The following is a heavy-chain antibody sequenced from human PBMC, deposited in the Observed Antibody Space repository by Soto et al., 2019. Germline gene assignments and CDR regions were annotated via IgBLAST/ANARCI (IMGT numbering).Heavy chain of an antibody. V-gene: IGHV1-18*01. CDR1: GYTFTSYG. CDR2: ISAYNGNT. D-gene: IGHD6-19*01. CDR3: ARVLGSAPGIAVAGTRDYYYYGMDV. Sequence: ASVKVSCKASGYTFTSYGISWVRQAPGQGLEWMGWISAYNGNTNYAQKLQGRVTMTTDTSTSTAYMEPRSLRSDDTAVYYCARVLGSAPGIAVAGTRDYYYYGMDVWGQGTTVTVSS. J-gene: IGHJ6*02.